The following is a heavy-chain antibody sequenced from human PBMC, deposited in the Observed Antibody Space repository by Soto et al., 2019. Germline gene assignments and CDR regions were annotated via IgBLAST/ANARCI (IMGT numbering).Heavy chain of an antibody. V-gene: IGHV4-4*07. D-gene: IGHD3-3*01. Sequence: QVQLQESGPGLVKPSETLSLTCTVSGGSISSYYWSWIRQPAGKGLEWIGRIYTSGSTNYNPSLKSRVTMSVDTSKNQFSLKLSSVTAVDTAVYYCARDRVLRFLEWLEGGGWFDPWGQGTLVTVSS. CDR3: ARDRVLRFLEWLEGGGWFDP. CDR2: IYTSGST. J-gene: IGHJ5*02. CDR1: GGSISSYY.